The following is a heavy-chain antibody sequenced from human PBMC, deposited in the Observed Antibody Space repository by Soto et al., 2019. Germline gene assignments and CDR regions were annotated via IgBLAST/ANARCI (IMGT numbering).Heavy chain of an antibody. D-gene: IGHD3-22*01. V-gene: IGHV2-26*01. J-gene: IGHJ4*02. CDR3: ARIPYDSTGYYSPY. CDR1: GFSLRHSRIG. Sequence: QVTLKESGPVLVKPTETLTLTCTVSGFSLRHSRIGVSWIRQPPGQALEWLAHIFSNDGKSYSASLRSRLTSLQDTSKSQVVLTMTNMDPVDTATYYCARIPYDSTGYYSPYWCQGTLVTVSS. CDR2: IFSNDGK.